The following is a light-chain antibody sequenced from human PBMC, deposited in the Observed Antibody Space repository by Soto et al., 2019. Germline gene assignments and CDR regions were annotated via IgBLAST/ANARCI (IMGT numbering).Light chain of an antibody. Sequence: EIVLTQSPVTLSLSPGERATLSCRASQSVSSRNLAWYQQKPGQAPRLLIYGASSRATGIPDRFVGSGSGTDFTLTISRLEPEDFAVYYCQQYGSSSLFGQGTRLEIK. CDR1: QSVSSRN. V-gene: IGKV3-20*01. CDR2: GAS. CDR3: QQYGSSSL. J-gene: IGKJ5*01.